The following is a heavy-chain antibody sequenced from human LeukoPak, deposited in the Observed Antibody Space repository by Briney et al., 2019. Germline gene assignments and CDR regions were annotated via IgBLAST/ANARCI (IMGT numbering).Heavy chain of an antibody. CDR3: ARDLASIAAVNWFDP. J-gene: IGHJ5*02. Sequence: ASVEVSCKASGYTFTSYGISWVRQAPGQGLEWMGWISAYNGNTNYAQKLQGRVTMTTDTSTSTAYTELRSLRSDDTAVYYCARDLASIAAVNWFDPWGQGTLVTVSS. V-gene: IGHV1-18*04. CDR2: ISAYNGNT. CDR1: GYTFTSYG. D-gene: IGHD6-13*01.